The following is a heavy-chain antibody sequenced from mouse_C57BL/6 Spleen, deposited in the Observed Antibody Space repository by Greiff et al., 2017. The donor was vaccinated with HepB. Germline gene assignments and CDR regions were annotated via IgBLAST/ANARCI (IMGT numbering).Heavy chain of an antibody. CDR3: ARVYDGYYEYFDV. CDR2: ISYDGSN. Sequence: EVKLVESGPGLVKPSQSLSLTCSVTGYSITSGYYWNWIRQFPGNKLEWMGYISYDGSNNYNPSLKNRISITRDTSKNQFFLKLNSVTTEDTATYYCARVYDGYYEYFDVWGTGTTVTVSS. J-gene: IGHJ1*03. V-gene: IGHV3-6*01. D-gene: IGHD2-3*01. CDR1: GYSITSGYY.